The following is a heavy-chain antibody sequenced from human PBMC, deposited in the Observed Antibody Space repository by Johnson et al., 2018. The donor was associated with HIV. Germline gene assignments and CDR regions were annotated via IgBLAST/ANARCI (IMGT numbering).Heavy chain of an antibody. CDR2: LSYDGSTK. CDR1: GFSFSSYA. J-gene: IGHJ3*02. Sequence: QVQLVESGGGVVQPGRSLGLSCAASGFSFSSYAMHWVRQAPGKGLEWVARLSYDGSTKDYADSVKGRFTISRDISKNLLYLQMDSLRPEDTAVYYCARDALLRFLEWFIWGQGTMVTVSS. D-gene: IGHD3-3*01. V-gene: IGHV3-30*04. CDR3: ARDALLRFLEWFI.